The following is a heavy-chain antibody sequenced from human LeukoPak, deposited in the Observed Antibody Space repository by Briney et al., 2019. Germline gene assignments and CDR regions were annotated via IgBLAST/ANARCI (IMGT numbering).Heavy chain of an antibody. V-gene: IGHV3-43D*04. D-gene: IGHD3-22*01. Sequence: PGGSLRLSCAVSGFTFDDYAMHWVRQAPGKGLEWVSLISWDGGSTYYADSVKGRFTISRDNSKNSLYLQMNSLRAEDTAVYYCARRPTMIEDWGQGTLVTVSS. J-gene: IGHJ4*02. CDR2: ISWDGGST. CDR1: GFTFDDYA. CDR3: ARRPTMIED.